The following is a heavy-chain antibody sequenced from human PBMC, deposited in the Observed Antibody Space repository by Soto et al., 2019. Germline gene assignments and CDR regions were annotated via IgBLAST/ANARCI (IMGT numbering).Heavy chain of an antibody. J-gene: IGHJ3*02. CDR2: ISDSGATT. CDR1: GFPFGENA. D-gene: IGHD3-16*01. CDR3: TRLGFRRLRLGELGSDDAFDI. V-gene: IGHV3-23*01. Sequence: GGSLRLSCAASGFPFGENAMSWVRQAPGKGLEWVSGISDSGATTYYADSVRGRFTISRDDSKNTAYLQMNSLKTEDTAVYYCTRLGFRRLRLGELGSDDAFDIWGQGTMVTVSS.